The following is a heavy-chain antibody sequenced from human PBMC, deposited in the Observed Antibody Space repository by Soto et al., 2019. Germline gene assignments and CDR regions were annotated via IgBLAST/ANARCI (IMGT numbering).Heavy chain of an antibody. CDR3: ARAILVNGWSVDY. CDR1: GFPFSNYW. Sequence: PGGSLRLSCAASGFPFSNYWMCWVRQAPGKGLEWVANIKQDGGETYYGDSVKGRFTISRDNAKNSVYLQMNSLRAEDTAFYYCARAILVNGWSVDYWAQGTLVT. J-gene: IGHJ4*02. V-gene: IGHV3-7*01. CDR2: IKQDGGET. D-gene: IGHD6-19*01.